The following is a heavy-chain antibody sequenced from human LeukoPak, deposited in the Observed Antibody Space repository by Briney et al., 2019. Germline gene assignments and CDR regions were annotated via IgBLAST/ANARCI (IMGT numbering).Heavy chain of an antibody. CDR1: GFTFSSYS. CDR3: ARTRNLGYCSSTSCPNFDY. J-gene: IGHJ4*02. CDR2: ISSSSSYI. D-gene: IGHD2-2*01. Sequence: GGSLRLSCAASGFTFSSYSMNWVRQAPGKGLEWVSSISSSSSYIYYADSVKGRFTISRDNAKNSLYLQMNSLRAEDTAVYYCARTRNLGYCSSTSCPNFDYWGQGTLVTVSS. V-gene: IGHV3-21*01.